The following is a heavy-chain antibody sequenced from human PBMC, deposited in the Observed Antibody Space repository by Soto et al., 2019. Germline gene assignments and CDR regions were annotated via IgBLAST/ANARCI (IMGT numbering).Heavy chain of an antibody. D-gene: IGHD5-12*01. CDR2: IKGDGSET. Sequence: GGSLRLSSAASGFTFISYWMRLVRQSPGKGLVWVSRIKGDGSETNYADSVKGRFTISRDNAKNTLYLQLNSLRAEDTAVYYCLRGNSGYGNFDYWGQGDRVTVSS. J-gene: IGHJ4*02. V-gene: IGHV3-74*01. CDR3: LRGNSGYGNFDY. CDR1: GFTFISYW.